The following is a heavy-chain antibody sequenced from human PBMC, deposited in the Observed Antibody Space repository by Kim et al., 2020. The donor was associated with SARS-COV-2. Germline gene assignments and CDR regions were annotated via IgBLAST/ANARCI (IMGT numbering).Heavy chain of an antibody. Sequence: SETLSLTCAVYGGSFSGYYWSWIRQPPGKGLEWIGEINHSGSTNYNPSLKSRVTISVDTSKNQFSLKLSSVTAADTAVYYCARGLLLPSDYYYGMDVWGQGTTVTVSS. V-gene: IGHV4-34*01. J-gene: IGHJ6*02. D-gene: IGHD2-2*01. CDR2: INHSGST. CDR1: GGSFSGYY. CDR3: ARGLLLPSDYYYGMDV.